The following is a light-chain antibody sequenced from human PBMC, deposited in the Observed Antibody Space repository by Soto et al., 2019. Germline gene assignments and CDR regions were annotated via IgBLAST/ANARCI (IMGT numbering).Light chain of an antibody. CDR3: QQGYSSRWT. Sequence: DIQMTQSPSSLSASVGDRVTITCRASQNIRSYLNWYQQKPGKAPQLLIYATSSLQTGLPSRFSASGSGTECSLVISDLQPEDSATYYCQQGYSSRWTSGRGTKVEI. J-gene: IGKJ1*01. V-gene: IGKV1-39*01. CDR1: QNIRSY. CDR2: ATS.